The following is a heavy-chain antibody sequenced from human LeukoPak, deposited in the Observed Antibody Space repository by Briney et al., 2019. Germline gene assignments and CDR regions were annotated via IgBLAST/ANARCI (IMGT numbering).Heavy chain of an antibody. V-gene: IGHV4-31*03. CDR3: ARDRGPYSGYDSYYFDY. CDR2: IYYSGST. D-gene: IGHD5-12*01. Sequence: SETLSLTCTVSGGSISSGGYYWRWLRQHPGKGLEWIGYIYYSGSTYYNPSLKSRVTISVDTSKNQFSLKLSSVTAADTAVYYCARDRGPYSGYDSYYFDYWGQGTLVTVSS. J-gene: IGHJ4*02. CDR1: GGSISSGGYY.